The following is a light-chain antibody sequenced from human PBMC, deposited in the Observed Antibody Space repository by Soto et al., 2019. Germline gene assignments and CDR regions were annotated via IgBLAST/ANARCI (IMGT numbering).Light chain of an antibody. V-gene: IGKV3-20*01. Sequence: EIGLTQSPGTLSSSPGERATLSCRASQSVASTYLAWYQQKPGQAPRLLIYDASTRATGIPDRFSGSGSGTHFTLTISRLEPEDFAVYFCQQYGTFPRSFGQGTKVEIK. CDR1: QSVASTY. CDR3: QQYGTFPRS. CDR2: DAS. J-gene: IGKJ1*01.